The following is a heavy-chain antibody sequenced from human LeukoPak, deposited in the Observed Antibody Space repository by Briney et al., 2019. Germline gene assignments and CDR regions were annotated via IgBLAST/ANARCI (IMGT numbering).Heavy chain of an antibody. CDR3: AKDAPYYDSSGYWVGTDY. J-gene: IGHJ4*02. Sequence: PGGSLRLSCAASGFTFSSYSMNWVRQAPGKGLEWISYISTSTTTIYYANSVKGRFTISRDNAKKSLYLQMNSLRVEDTGVYYCAKDAPYYDSSGYWVGTDYWGRGTLVTVSS. V-gene: IGHV3-48*01. CDR1: GFTFSSYS. D-gene: IGHD3-22*01. CDR2: ISTSTTTI.